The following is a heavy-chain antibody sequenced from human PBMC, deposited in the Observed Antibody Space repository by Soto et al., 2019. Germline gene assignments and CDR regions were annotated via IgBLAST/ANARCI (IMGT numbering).Heavy chain of an antibody. D-gene: IGHD6-19*01. J-gene: IGHJ4*02. CDR1: GFTFSSYA. V-gene: IGHV3-30-3*01. CDR2: ISYDGSNK. Sequence: QVQLVESGGGVVQPGRSLRLSCAASGFTFSSYAMHWVRQAPGKGLEWVAVISYDGSNKYYADSVKGRFTISRDNSRNTRYLQMNSLRAGDTVVYYCARDYVSSGWYGYFDYWGQGSLVTVSS. CDR3: ARDYVSSGWYGYFDY.